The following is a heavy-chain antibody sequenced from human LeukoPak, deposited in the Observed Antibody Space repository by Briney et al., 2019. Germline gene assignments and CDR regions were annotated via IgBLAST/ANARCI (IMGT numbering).Heavy chain of an antibody. CDR1: GFTFSSYA. Sequence: PGGSLGLSCAASGFTFSSYAMSWVRQAPGAGLEWVSRISDSGSRTYYPDSAKGRFTISRDNSKNMLYLEMNSLRVEDTAVYYCAKARAVGFFRDIDYWGQGTLVTVSS. V-gene: IGHV3-23*01. J-gene: IGHJ4*02. CDR2: ISDSGSRT. CDR3: AKARAVGFFRDIDY. D-gene: IGHD5-24*01.